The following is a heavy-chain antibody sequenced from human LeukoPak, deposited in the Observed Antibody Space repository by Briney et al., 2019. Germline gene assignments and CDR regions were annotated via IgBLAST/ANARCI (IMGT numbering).Heavy chain of an antibody. Sequence: GGSLRLSCAASGFTFSTYWMHWVRQAPGKGLVWVSRISSDGRDTIYADSVKGRFTISRDSANNTLFLHINSLRGDDTAVYYCAREWALPGAYYMDVWGKGTTVTVSS. V-gene: IGHV3-74*01. J-gene: IGHJ6*03. CDR2: ISSDGRDT. CDR3: AREWALPGAYYMDV. CDR1: GFTFSTYW. D-gene: IGHD7-27*01.